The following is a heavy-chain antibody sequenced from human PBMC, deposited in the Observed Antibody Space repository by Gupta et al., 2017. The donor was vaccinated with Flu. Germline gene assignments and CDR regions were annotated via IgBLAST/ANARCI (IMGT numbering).Heavy chain of an antibody. Sequence: QVQLVQSGAEVEKPGSSVKVSCKASAGTFSCYAISWVRQAPGQGLEWMGGIIPIFGTANYAQKFKGRVTITADESTSTAYMELSSLRSEDTAVYYCARDPSTVVTDDLGYYYGMDVWGQGTTVTVSS. J-gene: IGHJ6*02. CDR2: IIPIFGTA. CDR3: ARDPSTVVTDDLGYYYGMDV. D-gene: IGHD2-15*01. V-gene: IGHV1-69*01. CDR1: AGTFSCYA.